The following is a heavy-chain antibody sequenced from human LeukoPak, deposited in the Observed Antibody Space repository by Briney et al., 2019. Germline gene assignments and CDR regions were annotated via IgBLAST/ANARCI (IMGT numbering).Heavy chain of an antibody. J-gene: IGHJ6*03. V-gene: IGHV3-33*05. D-gene: IGHD1-20*01. CDR3: ARVNRLTGTHYYYMDV. CDR2: IEYDGSIK. Sequence: GGSLGLSCAASGFTFSDFGMQWVRQAPGKGLEWVAFIEYDGSIKSSGDPVMGRFTISRDNSKNALYLQMSSLRDEDTAVFYCARVNRLTGTHYYYMDVWGKGTTVTVSS. CDR1: GFTFSDFG.